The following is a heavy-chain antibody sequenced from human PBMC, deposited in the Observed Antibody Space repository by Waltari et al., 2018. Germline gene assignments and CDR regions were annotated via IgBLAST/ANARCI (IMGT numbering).Heavy chain of an antibody. J-gene: IGHJ6*02. D-gene: IGHD6-13*01. CDR2: ISWNSGSI. CDR3: AKGQQTYYYYYGMDV. CDR1: GFTFDDYA. Sequence: EVQLVESGGGLVQPGRSLRLSCAASGFTFDDYAMHWVRQAPGKGLEWVSGISWNSGSIGYADAVKGRFTISRDNAKNSLYPQMNSLRAEDMALYYCAKGQQTYYYYYGMDVWGQGTTVTVSS. V-gene: IGHV3-9*03.